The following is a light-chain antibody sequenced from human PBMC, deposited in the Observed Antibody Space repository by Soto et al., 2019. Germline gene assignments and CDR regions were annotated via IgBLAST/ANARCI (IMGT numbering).Light chain of an antibody. J-gene: IGKJ1*01. V-gene: IGKV1-5*03. CDR1: QGITNH. CDR3: QHYNSYSEA. Sequence: DIQMTQSPSSLSASVVDRFTITCRASQGITNHLAWYQQKPGRAPNLLIYKASTLESGVPSRFSGSGSGTEFTLTISSLQPDDFATYYCQHYNSYSEAFGQGTKVDIK. CDR2: KAS.